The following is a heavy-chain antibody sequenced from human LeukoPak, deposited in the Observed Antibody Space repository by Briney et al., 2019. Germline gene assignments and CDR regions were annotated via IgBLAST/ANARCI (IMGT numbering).Heavy chain of an antibody. J-gene: IGHJ4*02. V-gene: IGHV4-59*08. Sequence: PSETLSLTCAVYGGSFSGYYWSWIRQPPGKGLEWIGYIYYSGSTNYNPSLKSRVTISVDTSKNQFSLKLSSVTAADTAVYYCARLPEYCSSTSCYANFDYWGQGTLVTVSS. D-gene: IGHD2-2*01. CDR3: ARLPEYCSSTSCYANFDY. CDR2: IYYSGST. CDR1: GGSFSGYY.